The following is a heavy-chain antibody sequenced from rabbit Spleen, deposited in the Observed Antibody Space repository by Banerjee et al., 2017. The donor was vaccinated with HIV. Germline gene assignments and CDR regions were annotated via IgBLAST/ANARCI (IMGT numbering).Heavy chain of an antibody. V-gene: IGHV1S45*01. D-gene: IGHD1-1*01. CDR1: GVSFSGRYV. CDR3: ARDLADVIGWNFYL. Sequence: QEQLVESGGGLVQPEGSLTLTCTASGVSFSGRYVMSWVRQAPGKGLEWIGCIGSNTDNTVYATWAKDRFALSRTSSTTVDLKMTSLTVADTATYFCARDLADVIGWNFYLWGQGTLVTVS. J-gene: IGHJ4*01. CDR2: IGSNTDNT.